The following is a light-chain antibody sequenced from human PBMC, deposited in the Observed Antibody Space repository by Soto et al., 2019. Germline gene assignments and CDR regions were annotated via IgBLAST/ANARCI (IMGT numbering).Light chain of an antibody. Sequence: AIQLTQSPSSLSASVGDRVTITCRASQGISSAVAWYQQKPGKHPKLLMYDASSLESGVPPRFSGSGSGTDFNLSISRLQTEDFATYDCQQFNNYPLTFGQGTRLEIK. CDR1: QGISSA. J-gene: IGKJ5*01. CDR3: QQFNNYPLT. CDR2: DAS. V-gene: IGKV1D-13*01.